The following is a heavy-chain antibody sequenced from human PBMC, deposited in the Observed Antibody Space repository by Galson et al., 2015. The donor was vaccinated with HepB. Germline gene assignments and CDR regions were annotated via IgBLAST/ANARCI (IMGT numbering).Heavy chain of an antibody. Sequence: ETLSLTCDVSGDSVTSDTNWWSWVRQSPEKGLAWIGEVSHSGSTKYNPSLVSRVIMSKDKSKNQFSLRLNSVTAADTAVYYCGRELDDVTRIRFDCWGQGTLVTVSS. J-gene: IGHJ4*02. D-gene: IGHD1-1*01. CDR3: GRELDDVTRIRFDC. CDR1: GDSVTSDTNW. V-gene: IGHV4-4*02. CDR2: VSHSGST.